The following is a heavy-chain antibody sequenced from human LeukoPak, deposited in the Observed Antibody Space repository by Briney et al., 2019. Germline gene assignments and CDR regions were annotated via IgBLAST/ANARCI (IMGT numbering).Heavy chain of an antibody. V-gene: IGHV4-34*01. D-gene: IGHD5-18*01. CDR1: GGSFRAYY. J-gene: IGHJ4*02. CDR3: VSSRRYSEVWRWFFGY. CDR2: INESGGT. Sequence: ASETLSLTCVVYGGSFRAYYWSWIRQPPGKGLEWIGEINESGGTNYNPSLKSRLTMSVDTSKNQFSLRLRSVTAADTAVYYCVSSRRYSEVWRWFFGYWGQGTLVTVSS.